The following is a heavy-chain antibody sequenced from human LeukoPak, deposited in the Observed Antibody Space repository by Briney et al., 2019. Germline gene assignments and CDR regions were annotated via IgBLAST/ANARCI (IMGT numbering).Heavy chain of an antibody. CDR1: GGSSSSYY. CDR2: IFNSGST. V-gene: IGHV4-59*08. J-gene: IGHJ4*02. CDR3: ARHGGGYSYDY. D-gene: IGHD5-18*01. Sequence: PSETLSLTCTVSGGSSSSYYWSWIRQPPGKGLELIGYIFNSGSTNYNPSLKSRVTISLDTSKNQFSLKLSPVTAADTAVYYCARHGGGYSYDYWGQGTLVTVSS.